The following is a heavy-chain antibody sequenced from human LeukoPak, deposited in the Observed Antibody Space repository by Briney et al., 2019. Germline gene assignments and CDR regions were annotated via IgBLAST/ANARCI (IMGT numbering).Heavy chain of an antibody. CDR1: GGSISSSAYY. CDR2: IYYSGNT. Sequence: SETLSLTCSVSGGSISSSAYYWGWIRQPPGQGLEWIGSIYYSGNTYYNPSLKSPVTISIDTSKNQFSLKLSSVTAADTAVYYCARGGYYGSGNDFRFDPWGQGTLVTVSS. CDR3: ARGGYYGSGNDFRFDP. J-gene: IGHJ5*02. D-gene: IGHD3-10*01. V-gene: IGHV4-39*07.